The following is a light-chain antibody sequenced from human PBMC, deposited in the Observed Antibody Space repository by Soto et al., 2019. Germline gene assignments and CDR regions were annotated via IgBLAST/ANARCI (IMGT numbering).Light chain of an antibody. J-gene: IGLJ1*01. V-gene: IGLV2-23*02. CDR2: EVS. Sequence: QSALTQPASVSGSPGQSITISCTGTSSDVGSYNLVSWYQQHPGKAPRVMIYEVSKRPSGVSNRFSASKSGNTASLTISGLQPEDEADYYCCSYAGSSTFYVFGTGTQLTVL. CDR1: SSDVGSYNL. CDR3: CSYAGSSTFYV.